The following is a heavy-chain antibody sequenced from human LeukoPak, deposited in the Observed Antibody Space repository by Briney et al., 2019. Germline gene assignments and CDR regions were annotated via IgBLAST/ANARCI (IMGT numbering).Heavy chain of an antibody. D-gene: IGHD2-15*01. CDR2: ISGVGDST. Sequence: GGSLRLSCAASGFTFSNYAMNCVRQAPGKGLEWVSTISGVGDSTYYAESVKGRFTMSRDNSKNTVYLQMNSLRVEDTAIYYCAIWADGCSGVSCYYYYMDVWGKGTTVTVSS. CDR1: GFTFSNYA. CDR3: AIWADGCSGVSCYYYYMDV. V-gene: IGHV3-23*01. J-gene: IGHJ6*03.